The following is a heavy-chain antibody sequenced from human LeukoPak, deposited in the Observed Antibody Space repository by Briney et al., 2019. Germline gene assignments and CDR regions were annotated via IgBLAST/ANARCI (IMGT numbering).Heavy chain of an antibody. V-gene: IGHV3-13*01. J-gene: IGHJ3*02. CDR3: VLGAYWNDDKNAFHI. CDR2: IGATGDT. D-gene: IGHD1-1*01. Sequence: GGSLRPSCAASGLTFSSYDMHWVRQAPGKGLEWVSSIGATGDTYYAGSVKGRFTISRENAKKSLYLQMSSLRAEDTAVYFCVLGAYWNDDKNAFHIWGPGTMVTVSS. CDR1: GLTFSSYD.